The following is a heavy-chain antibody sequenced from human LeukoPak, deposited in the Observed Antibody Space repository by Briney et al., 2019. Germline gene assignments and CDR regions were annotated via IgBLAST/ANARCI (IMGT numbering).Heavy chain of an antibody. CDR2: IWYDGSNK. D-gene: IGHD2-15*01. J-gene: IGHJ4*02. V-gene: IGHV3-30*02. CDR3: AELGYCSGGSCYEYYLDY. CDR1: GFTFSSYG. Sequence: GGSLRLSCAASGFTFSSYGMHWVRQAPDKGLEWVAFIWYDGSNKYYADSVKGRLTISRDNSKNTLYPQMNSLRAEDTAVYYCAELGYCSGGSCYEYYLDYWGQGTLVTVSS.